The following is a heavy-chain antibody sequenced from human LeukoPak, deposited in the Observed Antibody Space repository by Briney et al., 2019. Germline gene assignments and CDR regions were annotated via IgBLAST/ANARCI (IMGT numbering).Heavy chain of an antibody. CDR2: IHYSKIT. Sequence: SETLSLTCTVSGYSISSGFYWGWIRPSPGKGLDWIGSIHYSKITFYNPSLKSRVTMSLDTSKNRFSLNLNSVTAADTAVYYCARAVGTTTGLFDYWGQGALVTVSS. CDR1: GYSISSGFY. D-gene: IGHD1-26*01. CDR3: ARAVGTTTGLFDY. J-gene: IGHJ4*02. V-gene: IGHV4-38-2*02.